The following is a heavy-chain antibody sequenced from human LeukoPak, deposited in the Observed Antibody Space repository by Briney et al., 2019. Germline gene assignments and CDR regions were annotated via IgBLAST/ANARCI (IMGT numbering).Heavy chain of an antibody. CDR1: RVTFSGYT. V-gene: IGHV3-21*01. CDR3: ARALYYDILTGYQTHTYYFDY. CDR2: ISSRRSDI. D-gene: IGHD3-9*01. Sequence: PGGSLRLSCTASRVTFSGYTMNWVRQAPGKGLEWVSSISSRRSDIYYADSVKGRFTISRDNARNSLYLQMSSLRAEDTAVYYCARALYYDILTGYQTHTYYFDYWGQGTLVTVSS. J-gene: IGHJ4*02.